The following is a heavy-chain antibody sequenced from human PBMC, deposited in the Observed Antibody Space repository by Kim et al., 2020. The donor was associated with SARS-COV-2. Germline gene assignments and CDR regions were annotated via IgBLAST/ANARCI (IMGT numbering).Heavy chain of an antibody. V-gene: IGHV4-34*01. D-gene: IGHD4-17*01. CDR1: GGSFSGYY. J-gene: IGHJ4*02. CDR2: INHSGST. Sequence: SETLSLTCAVYGGSFSGYYWSWIRQPPGKGLEWIGEINHSGSTNYNPSLKSRVTISVDTSKNQFSLKLSSVTAADTAVYYCARGMSLVYGPQFDYWGQGTLVTVSS. CDR3: ARGMSLVYGPQFDY.